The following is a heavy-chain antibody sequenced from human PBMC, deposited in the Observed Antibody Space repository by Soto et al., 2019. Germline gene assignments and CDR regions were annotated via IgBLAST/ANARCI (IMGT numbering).Heavy chain of an antibody. CDR3: AKVWGGDIVVVPAAPTHY. V-gene: IGHV3-23*01. J-gene: IGHJ4*02. Sequence: GGSLRLSCAASGFTFSSYAMSWVRQAPGKGLEWVSAISGSGGSTYYADSVKGRFTISRDNSKNTLYLQMNSLRAEDTAVYYCAKVWGGDIVVVPAAPTHYWGQGTLVTVSS. CDR1: GFTFSSYA. D-gene: IGHD2-2*01. CDR2: ISGSGGST.